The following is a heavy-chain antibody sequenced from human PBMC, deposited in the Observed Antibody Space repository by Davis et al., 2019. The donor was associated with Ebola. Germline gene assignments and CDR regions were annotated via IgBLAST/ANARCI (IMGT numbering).Heavy chain of an antibody. V-gene: IGHV3-7*03. D-gene: IGHD2-2*01. J-gene: IGHJ6*02. CDR3: ARGGLGCLSSSCYDYYYHYGMDV. Sequence: GESLKISCAASGFTFSSYWMSWVRQAPGKGLEWVANIKQDGSEKYYVDSVKGRFTISRDNAKNSLYLQMNSLKTEDTAVYYCARGGLGCLSSSCYDYYYHYGMDVWGQGTTVTVSS. CDR2: IKQDGSEK. CDR1: GFTFSSYW.